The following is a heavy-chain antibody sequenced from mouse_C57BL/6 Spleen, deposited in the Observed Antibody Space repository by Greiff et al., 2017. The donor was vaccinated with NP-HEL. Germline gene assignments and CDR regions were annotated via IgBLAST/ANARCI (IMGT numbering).Heavy chain of an antibody. D-gene: IGHD2-3*01. CDR3: ARWGLLQNWFAY. CDR1: GYTFTSYW. V-gene: IGHV1-55*01. J-gene: IGHJ3*01. CDR2: IYPGSGST. Sequence: QVQLQQPGAELVKPGASVKMSCKASGYTFTSYWITWVKQRPGQGLEWIGDIYPGSGSTNYNAQFKSKATLTVDTSSSPAYMHLSSLTSEDSAVYDCARWGLLQNWFAYWGQGTLVTVSA.